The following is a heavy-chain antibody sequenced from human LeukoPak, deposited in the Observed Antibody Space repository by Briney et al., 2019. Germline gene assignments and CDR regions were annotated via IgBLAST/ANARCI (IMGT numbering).Heavy chain of an antibody. J-gene: IGHJ4*02. V-gene: IGHV1-18*01. D-gene: IGHD1-26*01. CDR3: AREIYSGSYYF. Sequence: ASVRVSCKASGGTFSSYAISWVRQAPGQGLEWMGWISAYNGNTNYAQKLQGRVTMTTDTSTSTAYMELRSLRSDDTAVYYCAREIYSGSYYFWGQGTLVTVSS. CDR2: ISAYNGNT. CDR1: GGTFSSYA.